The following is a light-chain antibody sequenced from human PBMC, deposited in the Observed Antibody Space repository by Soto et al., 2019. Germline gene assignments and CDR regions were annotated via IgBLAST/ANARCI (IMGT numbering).Light chain of an antibody. CDR1: QSVSLS. J-gene: IGKJ5*01. Sequence: EIVLTQSPATLSVSLGDSATLSCRASQSVSLSLAWYQMRPGQPPRLLIYGASTRATDIPDRFSGSGFGTDFTLTITRLEPEDFAVYYCQQYGSSLITFGQGTRLEIK. CDR3: QQYGSSLIT. CDR2: GAS. V-gene: IGKV3-20*01.